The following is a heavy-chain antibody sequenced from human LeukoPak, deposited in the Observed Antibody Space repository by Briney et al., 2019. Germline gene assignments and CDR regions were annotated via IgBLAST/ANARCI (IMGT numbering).Heavy chain of an antibody. Sequence: PGRSLRLSCAASGFTFSSYGMHWVRQAPGKGLEWVAVISYDGSNKYYADSVKGRFTISRDNSKNTLYLQMNSLRAEDTAVYYCAKVGATTAPPWGQGTLVTVSS. J-gene: IGHJ5*02. D-gene: IGHD1-26*01. CDR1: GFTFSSYG. V-gene: IGHV3-30*18. CDR2: ISYDGSNK. CDR3: AKVGATTAPP.